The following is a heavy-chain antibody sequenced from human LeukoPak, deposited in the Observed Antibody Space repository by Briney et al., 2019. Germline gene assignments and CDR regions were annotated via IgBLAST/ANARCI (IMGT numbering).Heavy chain of an antibody. CDR1: GYSFTSYW. Sequence: GESLKISCKGSGYSFTSYWIGWVRQMPGKGLEWMGIIYPGDSDTRYSPSFQGQVTISADKSISTAYLQWSSLKASDTAMYYCARRPNHDYGDFYFDYWGQGTLVTVSS. V-gene: IGHV5-51*01. D-gene: IGHD4-17*01. CDR2: IYPGDSDT. J-gene: IGHJ4*02. CDR3: ARRPNHDYGDFYFDY.